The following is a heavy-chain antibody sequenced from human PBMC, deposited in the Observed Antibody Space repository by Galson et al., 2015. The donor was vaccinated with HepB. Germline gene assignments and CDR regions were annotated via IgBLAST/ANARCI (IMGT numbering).Heavy chain of an antibody. CDR2: TYYRSEWFN. Sequence: CAISGDSVSSNTAAWNWIRQSPSRGLEWLGRTYYRSEWFNDYAVSVKSRISIKPDTSKNQFSLQLNSVTPEDTAVYYCARVRAYDDFWRGPGDYYYYMDVWGKGTTVTVSS. CDR3: ARVRAYDDFWRGPGDYYYYMDV. V-gene: IGHV6-1*01. D-gene: IGHD3-3*01. J-gene: IGHJ6*03. CDR1: GDSVSSNTAA.